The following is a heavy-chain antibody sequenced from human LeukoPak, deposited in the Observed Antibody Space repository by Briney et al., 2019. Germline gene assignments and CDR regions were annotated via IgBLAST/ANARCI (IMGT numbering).Heavy chain of an antibody. CDR2: LRGSGVGT. J-gene: IGHJ4*02. CDR1: GFSFRRYS. V-gene: IGHV3-23*01. D-gene: IGHD1-1*01. Sequence: GGSLRLSCVASGFSFRRYSMNWVRQAPGKGLEWVSTLRGSGVGTYYADSMKGRFTVSRDNSKNALFLQMNSLRAEDTAVYYCAKDRSTTATTFFDYWGQGTLVTVSS. CDR3: AKDRSTTATTFFDY.